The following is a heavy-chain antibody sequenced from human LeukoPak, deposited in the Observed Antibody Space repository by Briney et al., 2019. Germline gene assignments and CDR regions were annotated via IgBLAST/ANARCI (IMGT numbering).Heavy chain of an antibody. CDR1: GGSISSSSYY. D-gene: IGHD6-19*01. V-gene: IGHV4-39*07. CDR3: ARAGGSGLIDY. J-gene: IGHJ4*02. Sequence: SETLSLTCTVSGGSISSSSYYWGWIRQPPGKGLEWIGSIYYSGSTYYSPSLKSRVTISINTSKNQFSLKLSSVTAADTAVYYCARAGGSGLIDYWGQGTLVTVSS. CDR2: IYYSGST.